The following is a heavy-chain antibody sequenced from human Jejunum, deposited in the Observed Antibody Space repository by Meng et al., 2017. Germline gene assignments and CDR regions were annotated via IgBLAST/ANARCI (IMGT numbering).Heavy chain of an antibody. Sequence: GQLMGSGWGLLQPWVSQRLSCAAPGFTCTTYAISWIRQAPGRWLEWVSVISDDGGRIFYADSVKCRFTISRDNSKNTLYLQMNNLRDEDTAVYFCAKGGYSFGYNDHWGQGTLVTVSS. V-gene: IGHV3-23*01. CDR3: AKGGYSFGYNDH. D-gene: IGHD5-18*01. CDR2: ISDDGGRI. CDR1: GFTCTTYA. J-gene: IGHJ5*02.